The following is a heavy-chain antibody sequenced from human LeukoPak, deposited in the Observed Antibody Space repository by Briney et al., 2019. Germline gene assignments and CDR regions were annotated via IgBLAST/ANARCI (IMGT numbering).Heavy chain of an antibody. CDR1: GFTFSSYG. V-gene: IGHV3-33*01. CDR3: ARDVVGAHSTYYFDY. J-gene: IGHJ4*02. D-gene: IGHD1-26*01. CDR2: IWYDGSNK. Sequence: PGGSLRLSCAASGFTFSSYGMPWVRQAPGKGLEWVAVIWYDGSNKYYADSVKGRFTISRDNSKNTLYLQMNSLRAEDTAVYYCARDVVGAHSTYYFDYWGQGTLVTVSS.